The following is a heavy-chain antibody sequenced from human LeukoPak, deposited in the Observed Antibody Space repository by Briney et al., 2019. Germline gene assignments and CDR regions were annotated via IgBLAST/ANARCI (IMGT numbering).Heavy chain of an antibody. Sequence: GGSLRLSCAASGFTLDDYGMSWVRQAPGKGLEWVSGINWNGGSTGYADSVKGRFTISRDNAKNSLYLQMNSLRAEDTALYHCARAPHTTTDYGDYLTRWDYFDYWGQGTLVTVSS. J-gene: IGHJ4*02. V-gene: IGHV3-20*01. CDR2: INWNGGST. CDR1: GFTLDDYG. CDR3: ARAPHTTTDYGDYLTRWDYFDY. D-gene: IGHD4-17*01.